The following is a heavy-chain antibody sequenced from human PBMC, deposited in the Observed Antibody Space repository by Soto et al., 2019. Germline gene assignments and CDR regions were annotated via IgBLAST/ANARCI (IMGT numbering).Heavy chain of an antibody. CDR1: GGSVSSDAYY. J-gene: IGHJ4*02. Sequence: VQLQESGPGLVKPSGTLSLTCSVSGGSVSSDAYYGSWIRQPPGQTLEWIGFILSGGGTSTNPSLKIRLSISVDTSRKPFSLRLTSVTASDTGVYFCAKGFSSGWYVDSWGRGTLVTVSS. CDR2: ILSGGGT. D-gene: IGHD6-19*01. V-gene: IGHV4-61*08. CDR3: AKGFSSGWYVDS.